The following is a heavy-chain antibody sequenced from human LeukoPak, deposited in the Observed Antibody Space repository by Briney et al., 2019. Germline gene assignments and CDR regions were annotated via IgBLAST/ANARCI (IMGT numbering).Heavy chain of an antibody. CDR2: IIPIFGIA. CDR1: GGTFSSYA. CDR3: ARDGTAMVPY. J-gene: IGHJ4*02. V-gene: IGHV1-69*04. Sequence: SVKVSCKASGGTFSSYAIGWVRQAPGQGLEWMGRIIPIFGIANYAQKFQSRVTITADKSTSTAYMELSSLRSEDTAVYYCARDGTAMVPYWGQGTLVTV. D-gene: IGHD5-18*01.